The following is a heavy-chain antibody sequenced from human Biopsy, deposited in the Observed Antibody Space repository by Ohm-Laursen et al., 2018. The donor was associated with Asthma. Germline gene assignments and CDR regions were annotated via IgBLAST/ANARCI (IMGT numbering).Heavy chain of an antibody. CDR3: ARTFHFWSPYHAEHYQL. CDR1: GFTVSDYH. J-gene: IGHJ1*01. Sequence: SLRLSCAASGFTVSDYHMSWVRQVPGKGLEWVANIKHDGSEKNHVDSLKGRFTISRDNAKNSLYLQMNSLRAEDTAVYYCARTFHFWSPYHAEHYQLWGQGTLVTVSS. CDR2: IKHDGSEK. V-gene: IGHV3-7*01. D-gene: IGHD3-3*02.